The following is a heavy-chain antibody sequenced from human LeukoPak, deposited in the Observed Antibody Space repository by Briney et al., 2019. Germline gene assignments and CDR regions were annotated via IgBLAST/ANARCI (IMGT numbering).Heavy chain of an antibody. CDR1: GGSFSGYY. CDR3: ARTVRRRAEYQLLLYYFDY. CDR2: INHSGST. Sequence: SETLSLTCAVYGGSFSGYYWSWIRQPPGKGLEWIGEINHSGSTNYNPSLKSRVTISADTSKNQFSLKLSSVTAADTAVYYCARTVRRRAEYQLLLYYFDYWGQGTLVTVSS. V-gene: IGHV4-34*01. J-gene: IGHJ4*02. D-gene: IGHD2-2*01.